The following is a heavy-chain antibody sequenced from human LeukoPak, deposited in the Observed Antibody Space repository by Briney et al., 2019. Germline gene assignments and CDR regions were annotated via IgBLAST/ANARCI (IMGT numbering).Heavy chain of an antibody. J-gene: IGHJ3*02. CDR1: GGSISSGGYY. CDR2: IYYSGRT. D-gene: IGHD1-26*01. V-gene: IGHV4-31*03. Sequence: SETLSLTCTLSGGSISSGGYYSSWIRQHPGRGPGWIGYIYYSGRTYYNPSLKSRVTISVDTSKNQCSLKLSSVTAADTAVYYCASGVGAGGGDAFDIWGQGTMVTVSS. CDR3: ASGVGAGGGDAFDI.